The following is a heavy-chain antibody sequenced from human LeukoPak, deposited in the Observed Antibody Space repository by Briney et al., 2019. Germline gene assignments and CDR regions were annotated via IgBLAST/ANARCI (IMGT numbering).Heavy chain of an antibody. CDR1: GASINFYY. CDR3: ARGLENSHYYATWGAPPFDP. Sequence: SETLSLTCTVSGASINFYYWGWIRQLPGQGLEWIGYIHYTGATHYNPSLKTRVNISLDTSKRQFSLKVSSVTAADTAIYYCARGLENSHYYATWGAPPFDPWGQGTLVTVSS. D-gene: IGHD7-27*01. J-gene: IGHJ5*02. CDR2: IHYTGAT. V-gene: IGHV4-59*01.